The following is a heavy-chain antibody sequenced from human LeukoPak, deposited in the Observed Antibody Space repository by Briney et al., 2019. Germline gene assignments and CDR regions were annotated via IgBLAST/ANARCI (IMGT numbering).Heavy chain of an antibody. Sequence: GGSLRLSCAASGFTFSSYDMHWVRQAPGKGLEWVAVISYDGSNKYYADSVKGRFTISRDNSKNTLYLQMNSLRAEDTAVYYCARDRRITIFGVAHYYYYGMDVWGQGTTVTVSS. V-gene: IGHV3-30-3*01. D-gene: IGHD3-3*01. CDR1: GFTFSSYD. J-gene: IGHJ6*02. CDR3: ARDRRITIFGVAHYYYYGMDV. CDR2: ISYDGSNK.